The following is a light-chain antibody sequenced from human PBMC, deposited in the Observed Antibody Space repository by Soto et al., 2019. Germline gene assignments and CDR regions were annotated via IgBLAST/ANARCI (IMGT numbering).Light chain of an antibody. CDR1: SSDVGGYNY. CDR2: DVS. Sequence: QSALTQPRSVSGSPGQSVTISCTGTSSDVGGYNYVSWYQQHPGKAPKLRIHDVSKRPSGVPDRFSGSKSGNTASLTISGRQAEDEADYYCCSYAGSASFVFGTGTKLTVL. CDR3: CSYAGSASFV. J-gene: IGLJ1*01. V-gene: IGLV2-11*01.